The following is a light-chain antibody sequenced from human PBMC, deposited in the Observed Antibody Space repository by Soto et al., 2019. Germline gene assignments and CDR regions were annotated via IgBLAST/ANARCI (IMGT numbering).Light chain of an antibody. CDR2: EVT. CDR3: SSYAGVNNYVL. Sequence: QSALTQPPSVSGSPGQSVTISCTGTSSDVGGHNYVSWYQQHPGKAPQLMIYEVTKRPSGVPDRFSGSKSGSTASLTVSGLQADDEADYYCSSYAGVNNYVLFGGGTQLTVL. J-gene: IGLJ2*01. CDR1: SSDVGGHNY. V-gene: IGLV2-8*01.